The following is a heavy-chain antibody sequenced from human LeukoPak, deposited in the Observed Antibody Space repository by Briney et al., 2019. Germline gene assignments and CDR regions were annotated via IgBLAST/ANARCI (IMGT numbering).Heavy chain of an antibody. CDR3: ARSTSARDWFDP. J-gene: IGHJ5*02. CDR2: MNPNSGGT. V-gene: IGHV1-2*02. CDR1: GYTLTGYN. Sequence: ASVRVSCMHSGYTLTGYNIQWGRPSPQQGLWRRGWMNPNSGGTKYAQKFQGRITMNRDTSISTAYMELSRLRSDDTAVYYCARSTSARDWFDPWGQGTLVTVSS.